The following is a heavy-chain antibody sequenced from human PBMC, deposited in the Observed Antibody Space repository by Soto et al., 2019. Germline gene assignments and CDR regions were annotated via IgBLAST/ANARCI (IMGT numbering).Heavy chain of an antibody. CDR3: ARGSVTTVTTRSFDY. CDR2: ISSSSSTI. J-gene: IGHJ4*02. Sequence: EEQLVESGGGLVQPGGSLRLSCVASGFTFKTYSMNWVRQAPGKGLVWVSYISSSSSTIYYTDSVKGRFTISRDNAKNSLYLQMNSLRDEDTAVYYCARGSVTTVTTRSFDYWGQGTLVTVSS. CDR1: GFTFKTYS. D-gene: IGHD4-17*01. V-gene: IGHV3-48*02.